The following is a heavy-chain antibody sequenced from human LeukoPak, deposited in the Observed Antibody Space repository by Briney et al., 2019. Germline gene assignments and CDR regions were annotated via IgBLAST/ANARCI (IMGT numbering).Heavy chain of an antibody. CDR2: IYTSGST. V-gene: IGHV4-61*02. Sequence: PSETLSLTCTVSGGSISSGSYYWSWIRQPAGKGLEWIGRIYTSGSTNYNPSLKSRVTISVDTSKNQFSLKLRSVTAADTAVYYCARGVYGDYKFDYWGQGTLVTVSS. D-gene: IGHD4-17*01. CDR1: GGSISSGSYY. CDR3: ARGVYGDYKFDY. J-gene: IGHJ4*02.